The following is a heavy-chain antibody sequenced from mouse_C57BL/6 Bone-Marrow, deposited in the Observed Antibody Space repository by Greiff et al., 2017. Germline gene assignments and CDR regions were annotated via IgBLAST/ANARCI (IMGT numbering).Heavy chain of an antibody. J-gene: IGHJ4*01. CDR1: GFSLSTFGMG. V-gene: IGHV8-8*01. D-gene: IGHD2-4*01. CDR2: IWWDDDK. CDR3: ARMGGYYDYDDYAMDY. Sequence: QVTLKESGPGILQPSQTLSLTCSFSGFSLSTFGMGVGWIRQPSGKGLEWLAHIWWDDDKYYNPALKSRLTISKDTSKNQVFLKIANVDTADTATYYCARMGGYYDYDDYAMDYWGQGTSVTVSS.